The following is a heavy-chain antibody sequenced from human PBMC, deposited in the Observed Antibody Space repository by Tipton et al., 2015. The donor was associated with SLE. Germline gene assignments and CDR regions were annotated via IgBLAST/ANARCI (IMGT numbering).Heavy chain of an antibody. Sequence: TLSLTCAVYGGSFSGYYWSWIRQPPGKGLEWIGEINHSGSTNYNPSLKSRVTISVDTSKNQFSLKLSAMTAADTAVYFCARSVRGVIGYFDYCGQGTLVTISS. D-gene: IGHD3-10*01. CDR2: INHSGST. V-gene: IGHV4-34*01. CDR1: GGSFSGYY. J-gene: IGHJ4*02. CDR3: ARSVRGVIGYFDY.